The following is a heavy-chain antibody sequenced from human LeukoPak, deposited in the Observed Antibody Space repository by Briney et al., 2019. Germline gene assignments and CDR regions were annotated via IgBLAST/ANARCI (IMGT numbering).Heavy chain of an antibody. CDR2: ISGSGGST. Sequence: GGSLRLSCAASGFTFSSYAMSWVRQAPGKGLEWVSAISGSGGSTYYADSVKGRFTISRDNSKNTLYLQMNSLRAEDTAVYYCANSGYCSGGSCHTRGYFDHWGQGTLVTVSS. CDR1: GFTFSSYA. D-gene: IGHD2-15*01. J-gene: IGHJ4*02. CDR3: ANSGYCSGGSCHTRGYFDH. V-gene: IGHV3-23*01.